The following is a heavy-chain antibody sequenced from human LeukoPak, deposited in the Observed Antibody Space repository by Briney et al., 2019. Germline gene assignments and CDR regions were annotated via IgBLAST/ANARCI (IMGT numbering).Heavy chain of an antibody. J-gene: IGHJ5*02. CDR2: INIDGSDT. Sequence: GGSLRLSCAASGFSFSNYWIHWVRQVPGKGLVWVSRINIDGSDTMYADSVKGRFTVSRDNAKNTVFLQMNSLRAEDTAVYYCVKGVGSSRPSNWFDPWGQGTLVTVSS. CDR3: VKGVGSSRPSNWFDP. V-gene: IGHV3-74*03. CDR1: GFSFSNYW. D-gene: IGHD1-26*01.